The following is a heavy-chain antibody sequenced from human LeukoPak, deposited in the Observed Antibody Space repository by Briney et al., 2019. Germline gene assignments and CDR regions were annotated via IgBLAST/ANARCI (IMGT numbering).Heavy chain of an antibody. CDR2: INHSGST. J-gene: IGHJ5*02. CDR3: ARMRGNKGLRYFDWLLIGRFWFDP. Sequence: PSETLSLTCAVYGGSFSGYYWSWIRQPPGKGLEWIGEINHSGSTKYNPSLKSRVTISVDTSKNQFSLKLSSVTAADTAVYYCARMRGNKGLRYFDWLLIGRFWFDPWGQGTLVTVSS. V-gene: IGHV4-34*01. D-gene: IGHD3-9*01. CDR1: GGSFSGYY.